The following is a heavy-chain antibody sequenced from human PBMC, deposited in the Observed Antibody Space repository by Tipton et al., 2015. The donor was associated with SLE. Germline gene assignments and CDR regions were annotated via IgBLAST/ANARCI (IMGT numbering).Heavy chain of an antibody. J-gene: IGHJ4*02. D-gene: IGHD6-19*01. Sequence: TLSLTCAVSGGSIISSSWWSWVRQPPGKGLEWIGDIYHSESPNYNPSLKSRVTISIDKSKNQFSLKLTSVTAADTAVYYCAREGYSSGWDGDFDYWGQGTLVTVSS. V-gene: IGHV4-4*02. CDR1: GGSIISSSW. CDR2: IYHSESP. CDR3: AREGYSSGWDGDFDY.